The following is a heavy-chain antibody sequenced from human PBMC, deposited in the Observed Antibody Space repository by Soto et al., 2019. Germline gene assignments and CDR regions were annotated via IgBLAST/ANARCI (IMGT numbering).Heavy chain of an antibody. CDR3: ASVIIVVVICYYYYCMDV. D-gene: IGHD3-22*01. CDR2: ISAYNGNT. CDR1: GYTFTSYG. Sequence: ASVKVSCKASGYTFTSYGISWVRQAPGQGLEWMGWISAYNGNTNYAQKLQGRVTMTTDTSTSTAYMELRSLRSDDTAVYYCASVIIVVVICYYYYCMDVWGQGTTVT. V-gene: IGHV1-18*01. J-gene: IGHJ6*02.